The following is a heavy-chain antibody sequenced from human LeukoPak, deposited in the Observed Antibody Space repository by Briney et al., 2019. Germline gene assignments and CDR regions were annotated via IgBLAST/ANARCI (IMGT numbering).Heavy chain of an antibody. D-gene: IGHD6-13*01. V-gene: IGHV1-24*01. CDR2: FDPEDGET. CDR1: GYTLTELS. J-gene: IGHJ6*03. Sequence: ASVKVSCKVSGYTLTELSMHWVRQAPGKGLEWMGGFDPEDGETIYAQKFQGRVTMTEDTSTDTAYMELSSLRSDDTAVYYCARNAGVVTAGSYYYYMDVWGKGTTVTISS. CDR3: ARNAGVVTAGSYYYYMDV.